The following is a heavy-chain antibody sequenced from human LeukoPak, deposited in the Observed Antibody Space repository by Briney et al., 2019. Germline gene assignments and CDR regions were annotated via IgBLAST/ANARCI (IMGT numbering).Heavy chain of an antibody. V-gene: IGHV3-7*01. CDR3: ARAFTTSWYNWFDP. CDR1: GFTFSNYW. J-gene: IGHJ5*02. D-gene: IGHD2-2*01. Sequence: PGGSLRLSCAASGFTFSNYWMIWVRQAPGKGLEWVASIKQDGSDQYYVDSMKGRFIISRDNAKNSLYLEMNSLRTEDTALYYCARAFTTSWYNWFDPWGQGTLVTVFS. CDR2: IKQDGSDQ.